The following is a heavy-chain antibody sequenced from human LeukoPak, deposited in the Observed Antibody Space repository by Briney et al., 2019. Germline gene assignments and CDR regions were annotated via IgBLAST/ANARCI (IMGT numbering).Heavy chain of an antibody. CDR1: GFTDSSIY. CDR3: ARVQGYCSSDTCYSEYFEH. J-gene: IGHJ1*01. D-gene: IGHD2-15*01. Sequence: GGSLRLSCAASGFTDSSIYMSWVRQAPGKGLEWVSSIYLRGDTYYADSVKGRFTISRDSSKNTLFLQMNSLRAEDTAVYYCARVQGYCSSDTCYSEYFEHWGQGTLVIVSS. V-gene: IGHV3-66*01. CDR2: IYLRGDT.